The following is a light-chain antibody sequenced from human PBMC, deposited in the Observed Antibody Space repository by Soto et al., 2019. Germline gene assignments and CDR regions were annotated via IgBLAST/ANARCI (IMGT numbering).Light chain of an antibody. V-gene: IGKV1-39*01. Sequence: DIQMTQSPSSVSASLGDTVTITCRASQDINVYLNWYQQNPGEVPKLLIYSASTLYSGVPSRFTGSGSETDFTLTIRSLQPEDYATYYCQHAYVAPYSFDQGTKVDI. CDR2: SAS. J-gene: IGKJ2*03. CDR3: QHAYVAPYS. CDR1: QDINVY.